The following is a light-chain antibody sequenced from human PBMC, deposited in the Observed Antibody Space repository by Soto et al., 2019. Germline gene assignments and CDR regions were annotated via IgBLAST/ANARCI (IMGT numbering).Light chain of an antibody. CDR1: SPNIGAGYD. CDR3: QSYDSSLSGWYV. CDR2: GNS. J-gene: IGLJ1*01. Sequence: QSVLTQPPSVSGAPGQRVTISCTGSSPNIGAGYDVHWYQQLPGTAPKLLIYGNSNRPSGVPDRFSGSKSGTSASLAITGLQAEDEADYYCQSYDSSLSGWYVFGTGTKLTVL. V-gene: IGLV1-40*01.